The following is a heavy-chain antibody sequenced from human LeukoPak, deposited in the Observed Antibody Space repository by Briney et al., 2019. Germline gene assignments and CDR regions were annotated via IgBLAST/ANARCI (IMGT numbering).Heavy chain of an antibody. J-gene: IGHJ6*03. Sequence: NPSETLSVTCIVSGGSISSYYWSWIRQPPGKGLEWIGYIYYSVSTNYNPSLKSRVTISVDTAKNQFSLELSSVTAADTAVYYCARVSRGYDYPYYYYYYMDVWGKGTTVTVSS. V-gene: IGHV4-59*01. CDR3: ARVSRGYDYPYYYYYYMDV. CDR1: GGSISSYY. D-gene: IGHD5-12*01. CDR2: IYYSVST.